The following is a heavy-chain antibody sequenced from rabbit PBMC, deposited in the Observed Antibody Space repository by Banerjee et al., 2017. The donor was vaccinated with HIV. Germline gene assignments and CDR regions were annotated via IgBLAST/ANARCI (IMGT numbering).Heavy chain of an antibody. J-gene: IGHJ4*01. CDR3: ARFGDAGYAAYGDL. D-gene: IGHD6-1*01. CDR1: GFSFSSNYY. Sequence: QSLEESGGDLVKPGASLTLTCTASGFSFSSNYYMCWVRQAPGKGLEWIACIDAGVGGSTYYASWAKGRFTISKTSSTTVTLQMTSLTAADTATYFCARFGDAGYAAYGDLWGPGTLVTVS. V-gene: IGHV1S40*01. CDR2: IDAGVGGST.